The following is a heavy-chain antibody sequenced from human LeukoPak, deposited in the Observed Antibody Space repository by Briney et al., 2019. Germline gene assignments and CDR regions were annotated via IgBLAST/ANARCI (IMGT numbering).Heavy chain of an antibody. CDR3: AREGGSGGYDYMDYYYYYYMDV. J-gene: IGHJ6*03. CDR2: IIPIFGTA. CDR1: GGTFSSYA. Sequence: GSSVKVSCKASGGTFSSYAISWVRQAPGQGLEWMGGIIPIFGTANYAQKFQGRVTITTDESTSTAYMELSSLRSEDTAVYYCAREGGSGGYDYMDYYYYYYMDVWGKGTTVTVSS. D-gene: IGHD5-12*01. V-gene: IGHV1-69*05.